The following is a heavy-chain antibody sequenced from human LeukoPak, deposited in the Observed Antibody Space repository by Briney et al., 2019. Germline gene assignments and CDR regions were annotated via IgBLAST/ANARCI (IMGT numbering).Heavy chain of an antibody. V-gene: IGHV3-15*04. CDR1: GFTFSSYA. J-gene: IGHJ4*02. CDR2: IESKTDGGTT. Sequence: GGSLRLSCAASGFTFSSYAIYWVRQAPGKGLEWVGRIESKTDGGTTDYAALVKGRFTISRDDSTNTLYLQMNSLKSEDTAVYYCTTYGSGRKFDYWGQGILVTVSS. D-gene: IGHD3-10*01. CDR3: TTYGSGRKFDY.